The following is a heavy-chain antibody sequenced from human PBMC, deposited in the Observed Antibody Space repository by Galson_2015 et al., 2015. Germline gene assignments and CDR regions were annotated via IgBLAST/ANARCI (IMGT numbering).Heavy chain of an antibody. Sequence: SVKVSCKASRYIFTNYGVHWVRQAPGQRLEWMGWINAGNDNTKYSQKFQGRVTITRDTSASTVYMELSSLRSEDTAVYFCATLGTLIASAFYIWGQGTMVTASS. CDR3: ATLGTLIASAFYI. V-gene: IGHV1-3*01. CDR2: INAGNDNT. J-gene: IGHJ3*02. D-gene: IGHD6-13*01. CDR1: RYIFTNYG.